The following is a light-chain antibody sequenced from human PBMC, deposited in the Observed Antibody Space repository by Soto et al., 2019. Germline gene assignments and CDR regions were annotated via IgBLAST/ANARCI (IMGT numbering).Light chain of an antibody. J-gene: IGKJ5*01. Sequence: EIVMTQSPATLSVPPGDRATLSCRASESVRSNLAWYQQKPGQAPRVLIYGASIRAADIPARFIGSGSGTEFTLTISTLQAQDFAIYYCQQYYDWPTITFGQGTRLE. CDR2: GAS. CDR1: ESVRSN. CDR3: QQYYDWPTIT. V-gene: IGKV3-15*01.